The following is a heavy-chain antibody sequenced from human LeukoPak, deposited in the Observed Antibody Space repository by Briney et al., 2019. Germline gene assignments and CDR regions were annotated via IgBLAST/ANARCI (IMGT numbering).Heavy chain of an antibody. D-gene: IGHD6-19*01. CDR1: GFTFSSYW. CDR3: ARVGGYPGIAVAGYFDY. CDR2: INSDGSST. J-gene: IGHJ4*02. Sequence: PGGSLRLSCAASGFTFSSYWMHWVRQAPGKGLVWVSRINSDGSSTSYADPVKGRFTISRDNAKNTLYLQMNSLRAEDTAVYYCARVGGYPGIAVAGYFDYWGQGTLVTVSS. V-gene: IGHV3-74*01.